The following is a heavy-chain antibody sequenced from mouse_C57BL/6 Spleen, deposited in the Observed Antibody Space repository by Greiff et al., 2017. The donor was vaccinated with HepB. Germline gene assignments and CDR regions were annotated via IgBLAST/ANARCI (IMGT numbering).Heavy chain of an antibody. D-gene: IGHD2-4*01. CDR3: AGDAEDYDAAY. CDR2: ISDGGSYT. V-gene: IGHV5-4*03. J-gene: IGHJ3*01. Sequence: EVMLVESGGGLVKPGGSLKLSCAASGFTFSSYAMSWVRQTPEKRLEWVATISDGGSYTYYPDNVKGRFTISRDNAKNNLYLQMSHMKSEDTAMYCGAGDAEDYDAAYWGQGTLVTVSA. CDR1: GFTFSSYA.